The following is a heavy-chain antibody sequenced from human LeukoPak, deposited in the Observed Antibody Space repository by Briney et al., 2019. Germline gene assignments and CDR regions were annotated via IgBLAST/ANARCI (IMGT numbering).Heavy chain of an antibody. CDR3: ARHSDPYGSGVA. CDR2: IYPGDSDA. Sequence: GESLKISCKGSGYSFTSYWIGWVRQMPGKGLEWMGIIYPGDSDARYSPSFQGQVTISADKSITTAYLQWGSLKASDTAMYYCARHSDPYGSGVAWGQGTLVTVSS. D-gene: IGHD3-10*01. CDR1: GYSFTSYW. J-gene: IGHJ5*02. V-gene: IGHV5-51*01.